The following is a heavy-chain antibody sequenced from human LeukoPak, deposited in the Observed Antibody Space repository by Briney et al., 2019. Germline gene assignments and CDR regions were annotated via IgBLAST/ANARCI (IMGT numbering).Heavy chain of an antibody. Sequence: ASETLSPTCAVYGGSFSGYYWSWIRQPPGKGLEWIGEINHSGSTNYNPSLKSRVTISVDTSKNQFSLKLSSVTAADTAVYYCARDPAGAVAGRGDYWGQGTLVTVSS. CDR2: INHSGST. CDR1: GGSFSGYY. V-gene: IGHV4-34*01. CDR3: ARDPAGAVAGRGDY. J-gene: IGHJ4*02. D-gene: IGHD6-19*01.